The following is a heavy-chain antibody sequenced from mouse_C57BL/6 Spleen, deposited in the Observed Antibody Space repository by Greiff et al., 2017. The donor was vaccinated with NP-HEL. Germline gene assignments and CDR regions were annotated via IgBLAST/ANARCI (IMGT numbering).Heavy chain of an antibody. J-gene: IGHJ1*03. CDR3: ARGDTTVVARDFDV. V-gene: IGHV1-69*01. Sequence: QVQLQQSGAELVMPGASVKLSCKASGYTFTSYWMHWVKQRPGQGLEWIGEIDPSDSYTNYNQKFKGKSTLTVDKSSSTAYMQLSSLTSEDSAVYYCARGDTTVVARDFDVWGTGTTVTVSS. CDR2: IDPSDSYT. CDR1: GYTFTSYW. D-gene: IGHD1-1*01.